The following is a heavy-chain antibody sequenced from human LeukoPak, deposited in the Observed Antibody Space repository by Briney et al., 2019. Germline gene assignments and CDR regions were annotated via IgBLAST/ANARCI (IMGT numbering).Heavy chain of an antibody. D-gene: IGHD2-2*02. Sequence: SVTVSFKASGGTFTSYAISWVRQAPGQGLEWMGGIIPIFGTANYAQKFQGRGTITTDESTSTAYMELSSLRSEDTAVYYCAVYCSSTSCYTSISLPTETGKHAHWGQRTLVTVSS. CDR1: GGTFTSYA. CDR3: AVYCSSTSCYTSISLPTETGKHAH. CDR2: IIPIFGTA. J-gene: IGHJ4*02. V-gene: IGHV1-69*05.